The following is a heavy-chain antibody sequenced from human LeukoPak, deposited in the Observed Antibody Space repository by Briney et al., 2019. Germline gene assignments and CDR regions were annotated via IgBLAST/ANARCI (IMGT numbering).Heavy chain of an antibody. D-gene: IGHD6-13*01. CDR3: ARADSSSWYYFDY. J-gene: IGHJ4*02. Sequence: GGSLRLSCAASGFTVSSNYMSWVRQAPGKGLEWVSVIYSGGSTYYADSVKGRFTISGHNSKNTLYLQMNSLRAEDTAVYYCARADSSSWYYFDYWGQGTLVTVSS. CDR2: IYSGGST. V-gene: IGHV3-53*04. CDR1: GFTVSSNY.